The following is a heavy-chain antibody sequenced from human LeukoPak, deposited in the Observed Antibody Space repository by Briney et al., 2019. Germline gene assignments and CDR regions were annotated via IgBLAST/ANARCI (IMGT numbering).Heavy chain of an antibody. J-gene: IGHJ4*02. V-gene: IGHV3-21*01. CDR2: ISSSSSYI. Sequence: GGSLRLSCAASGFILSSYAMSWVRQAPGKGLEWVSSISSSSSYIYYADSVKGRFTISRDNAKNSLYLQMNSLRAEDTAVYYCARGSIAVAGTYFDYWGQGTLVTVSS. CDR3: ARGSIAVAGTYFDY. CDR1: GFILSSYA. D-gene: IGHD6-19*01.